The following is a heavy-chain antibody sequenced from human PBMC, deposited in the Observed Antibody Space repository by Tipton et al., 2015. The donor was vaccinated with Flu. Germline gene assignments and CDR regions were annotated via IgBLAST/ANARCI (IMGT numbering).Heavy chain of an antibody. J-gene: IGHJ6*02. CDR1: GGSISSGGYY. Sequence: TLSLTCTVSGGSISSGGYYWSWIRQHPGKGLEWIGYIYYSGSTYCNPSLKSRVTISVDTSKNQFSLKLSSVTAADTAVYYCARDGQLGYDSSGYYYPSRGMDVWGQGTTVTVSS. CDR3: ARDGQLGYDSSGYYYPSRGMDV. D-gene: IGHD3-22*01. V-gene: IGHV4-31*03. CDR2: IYYSGST.